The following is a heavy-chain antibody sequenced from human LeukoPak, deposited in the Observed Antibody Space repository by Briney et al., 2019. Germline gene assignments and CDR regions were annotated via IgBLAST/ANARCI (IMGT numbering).Heavy chain of an antibody. V-gene: IGHV4-34*01. D-gene: IGHD3-16*01. Sequence: SETLSLTCAVYGGAFSGYYWSWIRQPPGKGLEWIGELNHSGSTNYNPSLKSRVTISVDTAKNQFSLKLSTVTAADTAVYYCARDPRWGYFDYWGQGILVTVSS. CDR1: GGAFSGYY. CDR3: ARDPRWGYFDY. CDR2: LNHSGST. J-gene: IGHJ4*02.